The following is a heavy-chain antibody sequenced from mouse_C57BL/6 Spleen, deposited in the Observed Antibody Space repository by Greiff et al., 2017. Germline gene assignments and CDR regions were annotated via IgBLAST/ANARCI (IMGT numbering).Heavy chain of an antibody. D-gene: IGHD1-1*01. CDR1: GFNIKNTY. J-gene: IGHJ4*01. CDR2: IDPANGNT. Sequence: VQLKQSVAELVRPGASVKLSCTASGFNIKNTYMHWVKQRPEQGLEWIGRIDPANGNTKYAPKFQGKATITADTSSNTAYLQLSSLTSEDTAIYYWARPDYYGRSYDYAMDYWGQGTSVTVSS. CDR3: ARPDYYGRSYDYAMDY. V-gene: IGHV14-3*01.